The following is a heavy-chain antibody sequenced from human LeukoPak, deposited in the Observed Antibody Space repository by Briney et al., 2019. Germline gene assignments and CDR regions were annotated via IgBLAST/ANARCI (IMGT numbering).Heavy chain of an antibody. CDR1: GGSISSTNW. CDR3: ARVDTITAAGTIDY. Sequence: SETLSLTCAVSGGSISSTNWWSWVRQPPGKGLEWIGQIYHSGSTNYNPSLKSRVTISVDKSKNQFSLKLSSVTAADTAVYYCARVDTITAAGTIDYWGQGTLVTVSS. D-gene: IGHD6-13*01. V-gene: IGHV4-4*02. J-gene: IGHJ4*02. CDR2: IYHSGST.